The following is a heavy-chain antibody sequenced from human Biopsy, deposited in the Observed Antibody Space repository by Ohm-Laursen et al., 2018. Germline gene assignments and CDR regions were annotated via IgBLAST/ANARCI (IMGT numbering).Heavy chain of an antibody. Sequence: SVNVFCNAPAATFSNYCANWVRLEPGHGLGWLGGNIPILGTGNYAQKFQDRVTVAADTSTSTATMELRSLRSDDTAVYYGATKLTGYFHHWGQGTLVIVSS. CDR2: NIPILGTG. CDR3: ATKLTGYFHH. D-gene: IGHD3-9*01. CDR1: AATFSNYC. J-gene: IGHJ1*01. V-gene: IGHV1-69*06.